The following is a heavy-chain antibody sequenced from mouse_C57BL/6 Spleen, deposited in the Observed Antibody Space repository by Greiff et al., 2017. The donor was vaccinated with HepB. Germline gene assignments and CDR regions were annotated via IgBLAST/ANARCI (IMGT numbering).Heavy chain of an antibody. D-gene: IGHD2-10*01. V-gene: IGHV1-59*01. CDR1: GYTFTSYW. J-gene: IGHJ2*01. CDR2: IDPSDSYT. CDR3: ARSSYYGYFDY. Sequence: QVQLQQPGAELVRPGTSVKLSCKASGYTFTSYWMHWVKQRPGQGLEWIGVIDPSDSYTNYNQKFKGKATLTVDTSSSTAYMQLSSLTSEDSAVYYCARSSYYGYFDYWGQGTTLTVSS.